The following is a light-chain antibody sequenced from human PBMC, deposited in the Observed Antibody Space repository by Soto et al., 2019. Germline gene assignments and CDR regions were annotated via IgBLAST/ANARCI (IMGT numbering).Light chain of an antibody. J-gene: IGKJ5*01. Sequence: DIQMTQSPSCLCASVGDRVTMTCRASQGISSDLAWYQQNPGKAPKLLIYAASTSQNGVPSTFSGSGSGTEFTLTISSLQPEDFGTYYCQQFKSYPITFGQGTQLEIK. CDR1: QGISSD. V-gene: IGKV1-9*01. CDR3: QQFKSYPIT. CDR2: AAS.